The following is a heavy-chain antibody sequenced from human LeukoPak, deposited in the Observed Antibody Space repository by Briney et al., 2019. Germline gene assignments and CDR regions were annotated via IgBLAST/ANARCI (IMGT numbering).Heavy chain of an antibody. V-gene: IGHV3-30*18. Sequence: GGSLKLSCAASGFTFSSYGMHWVRQAPGKGLEWVAVISYDGSNKYYADSVKGRFTISRDNSKNTLYLQMNSLRAEDTAVYYCAKDLLRYFDWLLPDYWGQGILVTVSS. D-gene: IGHD3-9*01. CDR1: GFTFSSYG. CDR3: AKDLLRYFDWLLPDY. J-gene: IGHJ4*02. CDR2: ISYDGSNK.